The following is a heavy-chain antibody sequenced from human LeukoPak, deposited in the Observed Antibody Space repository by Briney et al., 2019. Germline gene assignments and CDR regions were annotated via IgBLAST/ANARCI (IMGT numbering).Heavy chain of an antibody. CDR3: ASTRPYCSGGSCYSPFDY. D-gene: IGHD2-15*01. J-gene: IGHJ4*02. V-gene: IGHV4-59*01. CDR1: GGSISNYY. CDR2: IYSTGST. Sequence: PSETLSLTCTVSGGSISNYYWNWVRQPPGKGLEWIGYIYSTGSTNYNPSLKSRVTISFDTSKTQFFLELNYVTAADAAVYYCASTRPYCSGGSCYSPFDYWGQGTLVTVSS.